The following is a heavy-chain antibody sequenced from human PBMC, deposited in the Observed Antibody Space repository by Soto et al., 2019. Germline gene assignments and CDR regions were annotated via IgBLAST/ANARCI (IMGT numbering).Heavy chain of an antibody. CDR1: GYTFTSYA. V-gene: IGHV1-3*01. CDR2: INARNGNT. D-gene: IGHD3-22*01. Sequence: ASVKVSCKASGYTFTSYAMHWVRQAPGQRLEWMGWINARNGNTKYSQKFQGRVTITRDTSASTAYMELSSLRSEDTAVYYCARDFHYDSSGYYSSQYYYYGMDVWGQGTTVTVSS. CDR3: ARDFHYDSSGYYSSQYYYYGMDV. J-gene: IGHJ6*02.